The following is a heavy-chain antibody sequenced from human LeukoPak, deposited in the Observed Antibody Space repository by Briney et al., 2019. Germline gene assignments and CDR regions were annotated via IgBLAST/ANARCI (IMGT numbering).Heavy chain of an antibody. Sequence: SGTLSLTCAVSGGSISSGGYSWSWIRQPPGKGLGCIGYIYHSGSTYYNPSLKSRVTISVDRSKNQFSLKLSSVTAADTAVYYCASQPNYYDSSGYARMGAFDIWGQGTMVTVSS. J-gene: IGHJ3*02. D-gene: IGHD3-22*01. CDR3: ASQPNYYDSSGYARMGAFDI. CDR1: GGSISSGGYS. V-gene: IGHV4-30-2*01. CDR2: IYHSGST.